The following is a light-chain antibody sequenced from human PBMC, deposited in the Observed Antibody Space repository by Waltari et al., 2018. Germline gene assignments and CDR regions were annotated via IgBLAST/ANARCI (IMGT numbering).Light chain of an antibody. CDR1: RSDVGDYNH. Sequence: QSALTQPASVSGSPGQSITLSCTGTRSDVGDYNHVHWYQHHPGKAPKVIIYEVPNRPSGISNRFSGSKSDNAASLTISGLQAGDEADYYCCSYTTTYTWIFGGGTKLTVL. V-gene: IGLV2-14*01. CDR3: CSYTTTYTWI. CDR2: EVP. J-gene: IGLJ2*01.